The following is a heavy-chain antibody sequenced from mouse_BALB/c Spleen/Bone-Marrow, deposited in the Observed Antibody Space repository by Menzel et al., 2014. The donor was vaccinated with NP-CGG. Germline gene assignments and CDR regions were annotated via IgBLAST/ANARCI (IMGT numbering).Heavy chain of an antibody. V-gene: IGHV1-69*02. CDR2: IDPSDSET. CDR3: ARALGDGYYYAMDY. D-gene: IGHD2-3*01. J-gene: IGHJ4*01. Sequence: GAPVKLSCKASGYTFTSYWMNWVKQRPGRGLEWIGRIDPSDSETHYNQKFKDKATLTVDKSSSTAYIQLSSLTSEDSAVYYCARALGDGYYYAMDYWGQGTSVTVSS. CDR1: GYTFTSYW.